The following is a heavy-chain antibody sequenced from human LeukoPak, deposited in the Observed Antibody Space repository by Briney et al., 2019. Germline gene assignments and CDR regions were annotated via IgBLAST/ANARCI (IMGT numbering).Heavy chain of an antibody. D-gene: IGHD2-2*01. V-gene: IGHV4-34*01. CDR2: INHSGST. CDR1: GGSFSGYY. J-gene: IGHJ4*02. Sequence: SETLSLTCAVYGGSFSGYYWSWIRQPPGKGLEWIGEINHSGSTNYNPSLKSRVTISVDTSKNQFSLKLSSVTAADTAVYYCARGLSAMVYWGQGTLVTVSS. CDR3: ARGLSAMVY.